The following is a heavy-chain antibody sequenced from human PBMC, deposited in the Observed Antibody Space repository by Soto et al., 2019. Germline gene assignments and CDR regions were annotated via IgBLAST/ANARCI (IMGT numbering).Heavy chain of an antibody. V-gene: IGHV1-18*01. CDR1: GYTFTDYG. CDR2: VNTYTGGT. CDR3: ASGRLHSRGEYEDY. Sequence: QVQVVQSGSEVKEPGASVKVSCRASGYTFTDYGIGWVRQAPGQGLAGWGWVNTYTGGTNYAQRFRGRVTMTTDTSTSTAYMELGSLTSDDTALYYCASGRLHSRGEYEDYWGQGTLVTVSS. D-gene: IGHD3-10*01. J-gene: IGHJ4*02.